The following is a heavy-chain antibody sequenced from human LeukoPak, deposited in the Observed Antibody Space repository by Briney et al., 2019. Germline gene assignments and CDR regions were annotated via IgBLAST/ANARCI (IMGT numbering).Heavy chain of an antibody. D-gene: IGHD5-12*01. Sequence: SETLSLTCTVSGVSMSSSPCYWGWIRQPPGKGLEWIGTICYSGNTYYTYNPSLRSRVTISVDTSKNQFSLKLSFVTAADTAVYYCARRTGYDWDHWGQGTLVTVSS. CDR3: ARRTGYDWDH. J-gene: IGHJ4*02. CDR1: GVSMSSSPCY. CDR2: ICYSGNT. V-gene: IGHV4-39*07.